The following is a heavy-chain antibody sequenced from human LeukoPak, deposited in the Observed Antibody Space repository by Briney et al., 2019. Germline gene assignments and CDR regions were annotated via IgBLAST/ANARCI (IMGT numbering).Heavy chain of an antibody. CDR1: GFTFSTFS. V-gene: IGHV3-48*01. Sequence: GGSLRLSCAASGFTFSTFSMNWVRQAPGKGLEWVSYISDSSSTIYYAESVKGRFTISRDNAKSSLYLQMNSLGAEDTAMYYCAGDLSDDTSGHWGQGTLVTVSS. CDR2: ISDSSSTI. D-gene: IGHD3-22*01. J-gene: IGHJ4*02. CDR3: AGDLSDDTSGH.